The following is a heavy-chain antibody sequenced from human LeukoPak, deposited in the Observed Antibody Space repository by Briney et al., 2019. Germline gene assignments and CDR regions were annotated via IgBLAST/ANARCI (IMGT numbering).Heavy chain of an antibody. CDR1: VYTFTRYD. D-gene: IGHD3-22*01. J-gene: IGHJ4*02. CDR2: MNPNSGKK. V-gene: IGHV1-8*01. Sequence: GASVTVSFKASVYTFTRYDINWVRQAPGQGLEGMGWMNPNSGKKGYAQKFQGRVSMTRNTSLSTAYLALSSLLSEHTAVYYCARGRRDHYDSIRYYEVYYWGQGTLVTVSS. CDR3: ARGRRDHYDSIRYYEVYY.